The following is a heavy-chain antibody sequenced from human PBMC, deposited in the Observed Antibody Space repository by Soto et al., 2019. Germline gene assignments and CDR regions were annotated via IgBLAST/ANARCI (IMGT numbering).Heavy chain of an antibody. V-gene: IGHV6-1*01. CDR2: TYYRSKWYN. Sequence: PSQTLSLTCAISGDSVSSNSAAWNWIRQSPSRGLEWLGRTYYRSKWYNDYAVSVKSRITINPDTSKNQFPLQLNSVTPEDTAVYYCARDRGILVVVPAAPRGFDYWGQGTLVTVSS. CDR1: GDSVSSNSAA. J-gene: IGHJ4*02. CDR3: ARDRGILVVVPAAPRGFDY. D-gene: IGHD2-2*01.